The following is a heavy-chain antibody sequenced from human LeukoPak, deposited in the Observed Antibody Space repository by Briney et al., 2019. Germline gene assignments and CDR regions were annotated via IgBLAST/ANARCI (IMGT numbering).Heavy chain of an antibody. J-gene: IGHJ2*01. CDR1: GFIFNNYA. CDR2: ISGSGGNT. D-gene: IGHD7-27*01. V-gene: IGHV3-23*01. Sequence: GGSLRLSCGVSGFIFNNYAMGWVPQAPGEGLEWVSDISGSGGNTYYTDSVKGRFTISRDNSKNTLYLQMNSLRAEDTAVYFCAKMGENWGLYWYFDLWGRGTLVPVSS. CDR3: AKMGENWGLYWYFDL.